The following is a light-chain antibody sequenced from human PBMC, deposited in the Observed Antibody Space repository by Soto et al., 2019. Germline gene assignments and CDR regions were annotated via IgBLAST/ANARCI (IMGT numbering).Light chain of an antibody. V-gene: IGLV2-14*01. CDR2: DVS. J-gene: IGLJ2*01. CDR1: SSDVGGYNY. Sequence: QSALTQPASVSGSPGQSITISCTGTSSDVGGYNYVSWYQQHPGKAPKLMIYDVSNRPSGVSNRFSGYKSGNTASLTISGLQAEDEADYYCSSYTSSSTPFFGGGTKVTVL. CDR3: SSYTSSSTPF.